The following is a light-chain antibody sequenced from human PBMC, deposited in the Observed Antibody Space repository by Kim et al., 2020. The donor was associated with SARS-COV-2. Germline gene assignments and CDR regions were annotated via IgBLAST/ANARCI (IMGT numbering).Light chain of an antibody. V-gene: IGLV4-69*01. J-gene: IGLJ3*02. CDR2: LNSDGSH. CDR1: SGHSSYA. Sequence: QPVLTQSPSASASLGASVKLTCTLSSGHSSYAIAWHQQQPEKGPRYLMKLNSDGSHSKGDGIPDRFSGSSSGAERYLTIYSLQSEDEADCYCQTWGTGIQVFGGGTQLTVL. CDR3: QTWGTGIQV.